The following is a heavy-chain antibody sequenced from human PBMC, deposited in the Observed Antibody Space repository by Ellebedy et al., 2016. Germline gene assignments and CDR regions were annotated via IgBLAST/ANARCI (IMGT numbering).Heavy chain of an antibody. V-gene: IGHV3-7*03. CDR1: GFIFSNYW. CDR3: ARTYGNTRPEY. Sequence: GESLKISCVASGFIFSNYWMAWVRQAPGKGLEWVANIKPDGSAKYYVDSVKGRFTISRDNAKNSVYLQMNSLRVDDTAVYYCARTYGNTRPEYWGQGTLVTVSS. D-gene: IGHD1/OR15-1a*01. J-gene: IGHJ4*02. CDR2: IKPDGSAK.